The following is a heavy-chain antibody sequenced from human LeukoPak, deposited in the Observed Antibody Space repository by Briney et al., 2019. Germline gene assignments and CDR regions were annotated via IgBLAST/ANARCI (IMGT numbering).Heavy chain of an antibody. CDR2: IYYSGST. CDR3: ATSLYGSGSYFYFDY. D-gene: IGHD3-10*01. CDR1: GGSISSYY. Sequence: PSETLSLTCTVTGGSISSYYWSWIRQPPGKGLEWIGYIYYSGSTNYNPSLKSRVTISVDTSKNQFSLKLSSVTAADTAVYYCATSLYGSGSYFYFDYWGQGTLVTVSS. J-gene: IGHJ4*02. V-gene: IGHV4-59*01.